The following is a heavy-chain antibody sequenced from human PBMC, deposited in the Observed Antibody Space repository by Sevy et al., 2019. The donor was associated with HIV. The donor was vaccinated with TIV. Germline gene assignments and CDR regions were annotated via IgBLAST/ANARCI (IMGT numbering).Heavy chain of an antibody. Sequence: ASVKVSCKASGYTFTGYYMHWVRQAPGQGLEWMGWINPNSGGTNYAQKFQGRVTMTRDTSISTAYMELSRLRSDETAGYYCARDKRAVGGVISYGMDVWGQGTTVTVSS. D-gene: IGHD3-10*01. V-gene: IGHV1-2*02. CDR3: ARDKRAVGGVISYGMDV. CDR2: INPNSGGT. CDR1: GYTFTGYY. J-gene: IGHJ6*02.